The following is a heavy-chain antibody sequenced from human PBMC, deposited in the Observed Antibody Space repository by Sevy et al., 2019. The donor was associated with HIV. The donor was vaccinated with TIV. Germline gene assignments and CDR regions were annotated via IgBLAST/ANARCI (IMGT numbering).Heavy chain of an antibody. J-gene: IGHJ4*02. CDR3: ARDGTGWNDYSNYFDY. D-gene: IGHD4-4*01. Sequence: GESLKISCAASGFTFSSYAMHWVRQAPGKGLEWVAVISYDGSNKYYADSVKGRFTISRDNSKNTLYLQMNSLRAEDTAVYYCARDGTGWNDYSNYFDYWGQGTLVTVSS. CDR2: ISYDGSNK. V-gene: IGHV3-30-3*01. CDR1: GFTFSSYA.